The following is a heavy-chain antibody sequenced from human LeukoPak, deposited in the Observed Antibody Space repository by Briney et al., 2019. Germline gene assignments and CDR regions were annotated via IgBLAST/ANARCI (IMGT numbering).Heavy chain of an antibody. Sequence: PGGSLRLSCAASGFTFSSYSMNWVRQAPGKVLEWVSSISSSSSYIYYADSVKGRFTISRDNAKNSLYLQMNSLRAEDTAVYYCARGIGSYVPSVFDYWGQGTLVTVSS. CDR3: ARGIGSYVPSVFDY. CDR2: ISSSSSYI. J-gene: IGHJ4*02. D-gene: IGHD1-26*01. CDR1: GFTFSSYS. V-gene: IGHV3-21*01.